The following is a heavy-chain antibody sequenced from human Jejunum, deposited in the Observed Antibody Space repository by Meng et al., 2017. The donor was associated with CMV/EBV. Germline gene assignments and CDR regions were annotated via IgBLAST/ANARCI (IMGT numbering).Heavy chain of an antibody. V-gene: IGHV3-23*01. CDR2: IISSGDGT. CDR1: GFTFSSHA. D-gene: IGHD2-15*01. Sequence: SCAASGFTFSSHAMSWDRQAPGKGLEWVASIISSGDGTYYADSVKGRFAISRDNSENTLFLQIGSLRAEDTALYYCTKDQWWYDLWGQGTLVTVSS. CDR3: TKDQWWYDL. J-gene: IGHJ4*02.